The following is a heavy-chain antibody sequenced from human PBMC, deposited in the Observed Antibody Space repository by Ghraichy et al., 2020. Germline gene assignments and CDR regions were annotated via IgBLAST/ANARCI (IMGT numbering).Heavy chain of an antibody. CDR2: INSDGSST. Sequence: GGSLRLSCAASGFTFSSSWMHWVRQAPGKGLVWVSRINSDGSSTSYADSVEGRFTISRDNAKNTLYLQMNSLRAEDTAVYYCARGITYTGSYFPEYYQHWGQGTLVTVSS. CDR3: ARGITYTGSYFPEYYQH. V-gene: IGHV3-74*01. D-gene: IGHD1-26*01. CDR1: GFTFSSSW. J-gene: IGHJ1*01.